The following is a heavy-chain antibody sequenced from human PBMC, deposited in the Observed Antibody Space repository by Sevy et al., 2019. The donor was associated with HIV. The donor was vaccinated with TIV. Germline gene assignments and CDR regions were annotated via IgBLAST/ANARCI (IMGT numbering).Heavy chain of an antibody. CDR3: ARDQHDYAGNVRTGWFDP. CDR1: GFTFSSYT. D-gene: IGHD4-17*01. J-gene: IGHJ5*02. CDR2: IIYDGSMK. V-gene: IGHV3-30-3*01. Sequence: GGSLRLSCAASGFTFSSYTMHWFRQAPGKGLEWVANIIYDGSMKYYADSVKGRFTISRDNSKNTLYLQMNSLSAEDTAVYYCARDQHDYAGNVRTGWFDPWGQGILVTVSS.